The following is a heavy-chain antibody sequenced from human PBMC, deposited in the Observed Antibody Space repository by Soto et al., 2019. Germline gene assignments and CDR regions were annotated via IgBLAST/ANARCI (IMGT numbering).Heavy chain of an antibody. CDR3: ARGMSSSWFDY. CDR2: INSDGSST. CDR1: GYTFSSYW. V-gene: IGHV3-74*01. D-gene: IGHD6-13*01. Sequence: PGGSLRLSCAASGYTFSSYWMHWVRQAPGKGLVWVSRINSDGSSTSYADSVKGRFTISRDNAKNTLYLQMNSLRAEDTAVYYCARGMSSSWFDYWGQGTLVTVSS. J-gene: IGHJ4*02.